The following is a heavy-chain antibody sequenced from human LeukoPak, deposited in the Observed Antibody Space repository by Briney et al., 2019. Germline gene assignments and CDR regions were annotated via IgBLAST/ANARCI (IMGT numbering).Heavy chain of an antibody. Sequence: GGSLRLSCAASGFTFNSYGMSWVRQSPGKGLEWVSVISGSGGSTYYADSVKGRFTISRDNSKNTLYLQMNSLRAEDTAVYYCARGGSGWYLSNYYYYMDVWGKGTTVTVSS. J-gene: IGHJ6*03. CDR2: ISGSGGST. D-gene: IGHD6-19*01. V-gene: IGHV3-23*01. CDR1: GFTFNSYG. CDR3: ARGGSGWYLSNYYYYMDV.